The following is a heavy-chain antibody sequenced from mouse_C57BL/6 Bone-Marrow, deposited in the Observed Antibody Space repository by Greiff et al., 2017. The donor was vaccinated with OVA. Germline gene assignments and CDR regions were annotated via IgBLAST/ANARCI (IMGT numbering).Heavy chain of an antibody. V-gene: IGHV1-81*01. J-gene: IGHJ3*01. CDR1: GYTFTSYG. Sequence: QVQLQQSGAELARPGASVKLSCKASGYTFTSYGISWVKQRTGQGLEWIGEIYPRSGNTYYNEKFKGKATLTADKSSSTAYMELRSLTSEDSAVYFCARRGGITGFAYWGQGTLVTVSA. D-gene: IGHD1-1*01. CDR3: ARRGGITGFAY. CDR2: IYPRSGNT.